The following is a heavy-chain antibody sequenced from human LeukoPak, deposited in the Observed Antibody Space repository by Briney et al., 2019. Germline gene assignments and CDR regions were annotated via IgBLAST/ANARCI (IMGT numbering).Heavy chain of an antibody. CDR1: GFIFSNYW. CDR2: IKQDRSEK. CDR3: ARVRRYYGSGTSFDI. D-gene: IGHD3-10*01. V-gene: IGHV3-7*01. Sequence: GGSLRLSCAASGFIFSNYWMSWVRQAPGKGLEWVANIKQDRSEKYYVDSVKGRFTISRDNADNSLFLQINSLRAEDTAVYHCARVRRYYGSGTSFDIWGQGTLVTVSS. J-gene: IGHJ3*02.